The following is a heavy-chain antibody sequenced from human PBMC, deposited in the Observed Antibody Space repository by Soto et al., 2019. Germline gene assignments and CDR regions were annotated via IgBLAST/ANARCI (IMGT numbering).Heavy chain of an antibody. J-gene: IGHJ4*02. Sequence: GGSLELSCAASGFTVSSYAMGGVRRAPGKGLEGVSAISGSGGSTYYADSGKGRFTISRDNSKNTLYLQMNSLRAEDTAVYFCANEANFWSGYYLDYWGQGTLVTVSS. CDR2: ISGSGGST. CDR1: GFTVSSYA. V-gene: IGHV3-23*01. D-gene: IGHD3-3*01. CDR3: ANEANFWSGYYLDY.